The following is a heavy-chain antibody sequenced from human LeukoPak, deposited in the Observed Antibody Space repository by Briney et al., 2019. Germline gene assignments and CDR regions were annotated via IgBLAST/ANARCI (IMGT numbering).Heavy chain of an antibody. V-gene: IGHV1-69*13. Sequence: SVKVSCKASGYTFTDYYMHWLRQAPGQGLEWMGGIIPIFGTTNYAQKFQGRVTITADESTSTAYMEVNSLRSEDTAVYYCARAGYNTNWPLRWFDPWGQGTLVTVSS. CDR3: ARAGYNTNWPLRWFDP. J-gene: IGHJ5*02. CDR1: GYTFTDYY. CDR2: IIPIFGTT. D-gene: IGHD6-13*01.